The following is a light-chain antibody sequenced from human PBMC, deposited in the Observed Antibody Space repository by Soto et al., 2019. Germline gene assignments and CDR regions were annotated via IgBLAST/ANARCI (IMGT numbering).Light chain of an antibody. CDR2: LND. V-gene: IGLV1-44*01. J-gene: IGLJ1*01. CDR1: FSNIGDNA. Sequence: QSVLTQPPSLSATPGQRVNISCSGSFSNIGDNAVNWYQQLPGAAPKLLIYLNDQRPSGVPDRFSGSKSGTSAFLAISGLQSEDEADYYCAAWDDSLNVLFGTGTKVTVL. CDR3: AAWDDSLNVL.